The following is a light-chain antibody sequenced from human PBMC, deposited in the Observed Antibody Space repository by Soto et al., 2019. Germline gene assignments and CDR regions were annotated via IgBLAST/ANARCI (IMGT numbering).Light chain of an antibody. CDR1: QSVSSN. V-gene: IGKV3-15*01. CDR2: GAS. J-gene: IGKJ2*01. Sequence: EIVMTQSPANLSVSPGERATLSCRASQSVSSNLAWYQQKPGQAPRLLIYGASTMATGIPARFSGSGSGTEFTITISRLQYEDFSVYYCQQSNNWPPYTFGQGTKLEIK. CDR3: QQSNNWPPYT.